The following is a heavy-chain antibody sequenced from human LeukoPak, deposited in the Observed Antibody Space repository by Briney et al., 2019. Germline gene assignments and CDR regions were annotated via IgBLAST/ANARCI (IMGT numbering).Heavy chain of an antibody. V-gene: IGHV1-18*01. Sequence: ASVKVSCKASGYTFTSYGISWVRQAPGQGLEWMGWISAYNGNTNYAQKLQGRVTMTTDTSTSTAYMELRSLRSDDTAVYYCARGGGDDYYDSSGYSDYWGQGILVTVSS. CDR2: ISAYNGNT. J-gene: IGHJ4*02. CDR3: ARGGGDDYYDSSGYSDY. D-gene: IGHD3-22*01. CDR1: GYTFTSYG.